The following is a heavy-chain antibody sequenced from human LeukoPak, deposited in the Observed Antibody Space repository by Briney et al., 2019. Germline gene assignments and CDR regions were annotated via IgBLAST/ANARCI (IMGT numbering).Heavy chain of an antibody. CDR2: IYSGGST. CDR3: ARGRGNYYVSFDY. CDR1: GFTVSSNY. V-gene: IGHV3-66*01. J-gene: IGHJ4*02. Sequence: PGGSLRLSCAASGFTVSSNYMSWVRQAPGKGLEWVSVIYSGGSTYYADSVKGRFTISRDNSKNTLYLQMNSLSAEDTAVYYCARGRGNYYVSFDYWGQGTLVTVSS. D-gene: IGHD3-10*02.